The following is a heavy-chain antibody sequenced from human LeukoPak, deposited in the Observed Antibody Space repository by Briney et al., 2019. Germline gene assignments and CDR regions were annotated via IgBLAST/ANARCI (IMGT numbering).Heavy chain of an antibody. Sequence: GGSLRLSCAASGFTFSSYAMSWVRQAPGKGLEWVSAISGSGGSTYYADSVKGRFTISRDNSKNTLYLQMNSLRAEDTAVYYCAKERGGPLVGAIPFDYWGQGTLVTVSS. V-gene: IGHV3-23*01. CDR2: ISGSGGST. CDR1: GFTFSSYA. D-gene: IGHD1-26*01. J-gene: IGHJ4*02. CDR3: AKERGGPLVGAIPFDY.